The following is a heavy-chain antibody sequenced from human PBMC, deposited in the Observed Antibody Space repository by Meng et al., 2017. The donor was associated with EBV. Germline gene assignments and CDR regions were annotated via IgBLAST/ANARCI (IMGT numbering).Heavy chain of an antibody. J-gene: IGHJ4*02. CDR3: ARETPPGLAVPVEDY. Sequence: QLQLRESGPGLVKPSETLSLPCTVSGGSISTRSYYWGWIRQSPGKGLVWIGSMYSSGSTYYNPSLKSRVSMSVDTSKNQFSLKLSSVTAADSAIYYCARETPPGLAVPVEDYWGQGTLVTVAS. D-gene: IGHD6-19*01. CDR1: GGSISTRSYY. V-gene: IGHV4-39*07. CDR2: MYSSGST.